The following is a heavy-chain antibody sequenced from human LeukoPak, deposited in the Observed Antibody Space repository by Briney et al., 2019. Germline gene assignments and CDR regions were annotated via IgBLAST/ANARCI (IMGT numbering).Heavy chain of an antibody. D-gene: IGHD3-22*01. V-gene: IGHV4-34*01. J-gene: IGHJ4*02. Sequence: GSLRLSCGASGFTFNNYGMNWVRQAPGKGLEWIGEINHSGSTNYNPSLKSRVTISVDTSKNQFSLMLTSVTAADTAVYYCARGVVTGLDYWGQGTLVTVSS. CDR2: INHSGST. CDR3: ARGVVTGLDY. CDR1: GFTFNNYG.